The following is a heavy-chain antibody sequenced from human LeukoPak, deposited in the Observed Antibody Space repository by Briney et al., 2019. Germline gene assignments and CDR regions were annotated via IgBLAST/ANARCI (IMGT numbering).Heavy chain of an antibody. J-gene: IGHJ4*02. D-gene: IGHD3-10*01. CDR1: GFPFSRYW. CDR3: ARDSGHGMDY. V-gene: IGHV3-74*01. Sequence: GGSLRLSCEASGFPFSRYWMNWVRQVPGKGLVWVSRQKYDGTITSYADSVKGRFSITRDNAKNRLYLQMNSLRVEDTAVYYCARDSGHGMDYWGQGTLVTVSS. CDR2: QKYDGTIT.